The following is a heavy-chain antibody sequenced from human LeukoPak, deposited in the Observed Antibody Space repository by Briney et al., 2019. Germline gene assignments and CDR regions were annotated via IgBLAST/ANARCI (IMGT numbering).Heavy chain of an antibody. CDR2: ITPNSGGT. D-gene: IGHD2-2*01. Sequence: ASVKVSCKASGYTFTGYYMHWVRQAPGQGLEWMGWITPNSGGTNYAQKFQGRVTMTRDTSISTAYMELSRLRSDDTAVYYCARDPRPAAVNYYYYYYMDVWGKGTTVTVSS. J-gene: IGHJ6*03. V-gene: IGHV1-2*02. CDR1: GYTFTGYY. CDR3: ARDPRPAAVNYYYYYYMDV.